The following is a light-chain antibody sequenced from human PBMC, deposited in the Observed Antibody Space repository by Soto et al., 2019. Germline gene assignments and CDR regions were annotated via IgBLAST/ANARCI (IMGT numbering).Light chain of an antibody. CDR3: QQYHIWPPG. V-gene: IGKV3-15*01. CDR2: RAS. J-gene: IGKJ5*01. Sequence: PGERATLSCRASQTVDSNLAWYQQKPGQAPRLLIFRASTRATGIPARFSGGGSGTEFTLTISSPQSEDSAVYYCQQYHIWPPGFGQGTRLEI. CDR1: QTVDSN.